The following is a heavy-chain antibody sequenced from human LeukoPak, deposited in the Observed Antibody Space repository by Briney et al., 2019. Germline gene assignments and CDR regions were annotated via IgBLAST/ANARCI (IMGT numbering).Heavy chain of an antibody. Sequence: SVKVSCKASGGTFNNNAITWVRQAPGQGFEWMGGIIPIFGTANHAQKFQGRVTITADKSTSTAYTELSSLRSEDTAVYYCAKEGDYDILTGYPRGIDYWGQGTLVTVSS. V-gene: IGHV1-69*06. J-gene: IGHJ4*02. CDR3: AKEGDYDILTGYPRGIDY. D-gene: IGHD3-9*01. CDR1: GGTFNNNA. CDR2: IIPIFGTA.